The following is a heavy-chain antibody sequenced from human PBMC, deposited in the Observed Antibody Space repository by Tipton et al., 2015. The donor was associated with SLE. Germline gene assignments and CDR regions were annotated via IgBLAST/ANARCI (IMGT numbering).Heavy chain of an antibody. CDR1: GYTFKNYG. V-gene: IGHV1-18*01. CDR3: ARDGPRGDFWTGDY. J-gene: IGHJ4*02. CDR2: ISPHNGNT. Sequence: QLVQSGAEVKKPGASVKVSCKASGYTFKNYGISWVRLAPGQGLEWMGWISPHNGNTKYAQNLQDRITITADTSTSTAYMELRSLRSDDTAVYYCARDGPRGDFWTGDYWGQGTLVTVSS. D-gene: IGHD3/OR15-3a*01.